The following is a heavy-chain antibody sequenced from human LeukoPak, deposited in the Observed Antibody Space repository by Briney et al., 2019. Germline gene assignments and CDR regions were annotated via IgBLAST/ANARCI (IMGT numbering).Heavy chain of an antibody. D-gene: IGHD3-9*01. CDR1: GFTFDDYG. CDR2: ISGSGGST. CDR3: ANSPADYDILTGSDY. J-gene: IGHJ4*02. Sequence: PGGSLRLSCAASGFTFDDYGMSWVRQAPGKGLEWVSAISGSGGSTYYADSVKGRFTISRDNSKNTLYLQMNSLRAEDTAVYYCANSPADYDILTGSDYWGQGTLVTVSS. V-gene: IGHV3-23*01.